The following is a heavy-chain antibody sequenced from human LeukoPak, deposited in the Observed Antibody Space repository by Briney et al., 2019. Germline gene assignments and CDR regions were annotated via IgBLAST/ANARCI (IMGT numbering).Heavy chain of an antibody. CDR2: IYYSGST. D-gene: IGHD3-16*02. Sequence: SETLSLTCTVSGGSISSYYWSLIRQPPGKGLEWIGYIYYSGSTNYNPSLKSRVTISVDTSKNQFSLKLSSVTAADTAVYYCASMITFGGVIVGDYWGQGTLVTVSS. CDR3: ASMITFGGVIVGDY. V-gene: IGHV4-59*08. J-gene: IGHJ4*02. CDR1: GGSISSYY.